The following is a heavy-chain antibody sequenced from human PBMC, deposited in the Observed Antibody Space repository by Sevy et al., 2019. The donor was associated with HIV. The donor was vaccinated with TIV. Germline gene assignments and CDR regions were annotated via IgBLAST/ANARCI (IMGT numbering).Heavy chain of an antibody. D-gene: IGHD2-21*01. V-gene: IGHV3-30-3*01. CDR3: ARDTGRTQYIVVGGY. CDR2: ISYDGSSK. Sequence: GGSLRLSCAASGFTFSTYPMHWVRQAPGKGLEWVAVISYDGSSKHYAESVRGRFTISRDDSKNTLYLQMNSMRPDDTAIYYCARDTGRTQYIVVGGYWGQGTLVSDSS. CDR1: GFTFSTYP. J-gene: IGHJ4*02.